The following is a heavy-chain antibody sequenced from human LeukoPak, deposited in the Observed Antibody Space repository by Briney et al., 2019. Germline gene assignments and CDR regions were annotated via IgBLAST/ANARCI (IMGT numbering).Heavy chain of an antibody. CDR2: IKGDGNQK. CDR3: AKGRAFDI. Sequence: GGSLRLSCAASGFTFSNSWMNWVRQAPGKGLEWLANIKGDGNQKNYMDSVKGRFVISRDNAKNLLYLQMNSLRAEDTAVYYCAKGRAFDIWGQGTMVTVSS. V-gene: IGHV3-7*03. J-gene: IGHJ3*02. CDR1: GFTFSNSW.